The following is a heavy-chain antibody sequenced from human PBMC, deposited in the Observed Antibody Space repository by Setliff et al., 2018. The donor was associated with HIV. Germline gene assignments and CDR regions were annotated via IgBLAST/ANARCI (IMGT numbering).Heavy chain of an antibody. CDR2: ISYRGDYI. CDR3: VRGLGSPTYYFDY. V-gene: IGHV3-21*06. D-gene: IGHD3-9*01. CDR1: GFSFNSSS. Sequence: PGGSLRLSCEASGFSFNSSSMNWFRQAPGKGLEWVAAISYRGDYISYADSVEGRFTISRDNAQYSLYLQMNSLRAEDTAMYYCVRGLGSPTYYFDYWGQGTLVTVSS. J-gene: IGHJ4*02.